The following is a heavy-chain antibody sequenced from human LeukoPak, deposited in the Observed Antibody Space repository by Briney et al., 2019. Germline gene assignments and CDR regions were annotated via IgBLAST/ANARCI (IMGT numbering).Heavy chain of an antibody. J-gene: IGHJ3*02. Sequence: SETLSLTCTVSGGSISSGGYYWSWIRQHPGKGLEWIGYIYYSGSTYYNPSLKSRVTISVDRSKNQFSLKLSSVTAADTAVYYCARGRDGYNGAFDIWGQGTMVTVSS. D-gene: IGHD5-24*01. V-gene: IGHV4-31*03. CDR1: GGSISSGGYY. CDR2: IYYSGST. CDR3: ARGRDGYNGAFDI.